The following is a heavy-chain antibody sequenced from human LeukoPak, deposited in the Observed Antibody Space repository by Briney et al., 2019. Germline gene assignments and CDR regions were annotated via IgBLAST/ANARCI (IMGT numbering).Heavy chain of an antibody. Sequence: GGSLRLSCAASGFTFDDYGMSWVRQAPGKGLEWVSGINWNGVSTGYADSVKGRFTISRDNAKNFFHLQMNSLRAEDTALYYCARGPSSITAHAFDIWGQGTMVTVSS. CDR3: ARGPSSITAHAFDI. V-gene: IGHV3-20*04. CDR2: INWNGVST. J-gene: IGHJ3*02. CDR1: GFTFDDYG. D-gene: IGHD2-2*01.